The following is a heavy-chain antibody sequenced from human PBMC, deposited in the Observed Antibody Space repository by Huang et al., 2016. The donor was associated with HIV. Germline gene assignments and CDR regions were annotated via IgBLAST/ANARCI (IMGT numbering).Heavy chain of an antibody. CDR3: ARSYYYDSSGYWDF. D-gene: IGHD3-22*01. J-gene: IGHJ4*02. V-gene: IGHV1-18*04. CDR2: ISGYNDQI. Sequence: SKASGYSFASYGVSWVRQGPGQGLEWMGWISGYNDQINYAQKFQGRVTMSADTSTNTAYMELRSLRSDDTAVYYCARSYYYDSSGYWDFWGQGTQVTVSS. CDR1: GYSFASYG.